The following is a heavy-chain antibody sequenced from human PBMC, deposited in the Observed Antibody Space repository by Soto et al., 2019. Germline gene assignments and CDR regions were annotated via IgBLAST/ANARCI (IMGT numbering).Heavy chain of an antibody. Sequence: GESLKISCKGSGYSFTSYWIGWVRQMPGNGLEWMGRIDPSDSYTNYSPSFQGHVTISADKSISTAYLQWSSLKASDTAMYYCARREVEAYYYYGMDVWGQGTTVTVSS. CDR3: ARREVEAYYYYGMDV. CDR2: IDPSDSYT. V-gene: IGHV5-10-1*01. J-gene: IGHJ6*02. CDR1: GYSFTSYW.